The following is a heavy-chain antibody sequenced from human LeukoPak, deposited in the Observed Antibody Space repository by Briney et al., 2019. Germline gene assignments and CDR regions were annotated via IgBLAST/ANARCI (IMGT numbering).Heavy chain of an antibody. V-gene: IGHV1-46*01. J-gene: IGHJ3*02. CDR2: SNPSDGST. D-gene: IGHD2-21*02. CDR3: AKLAYCGGDCYPGRGAFDI. Sequence: SSVKVSCKASGYTFTSYYMHWVRQPPRQGLEWMGISNPSDGSTSNTQKFKGRATMNRDMSTSTVYMELSSLRSEDTAVYYCAKLAYCGGDCYPGRGAFDIWGQGTMVTVSS. CDR1: GYTFTSYY.